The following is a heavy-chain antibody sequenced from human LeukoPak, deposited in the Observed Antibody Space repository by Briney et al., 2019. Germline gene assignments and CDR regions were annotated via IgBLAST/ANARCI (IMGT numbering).Heavy chain of an antibody. J-gene: IGHJ4*02. CDR3: ARVPNYCTNGVCYDY. V-gene: IGHV1-46*01. CDR2: INPSGGST. D-gene: IGHD2-8*01. CDR1: GYTFTSYY. Sequence: GASVKVSCKASGYTFTSYYMHWVRQAPGQGLEWMGIINPSGGSTSYAQKFQGRVTMTRDMSTSTVYMEPSSLRSEDTAVYYCARVPNYCTNGVCYDYWGQGTLVTVSS.